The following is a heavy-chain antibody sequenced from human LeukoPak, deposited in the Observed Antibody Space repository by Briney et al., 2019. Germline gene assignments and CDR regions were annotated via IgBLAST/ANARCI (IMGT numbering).Heavy chain of an antibody. D-gene: IGHD3-10*01. CDR2: IYPGDSDT. CDR3: ARQTKGGITMVRGVLSDAFDI. CDR1: GYSFTSYW. V-gene: IGHV5-51*01. Sequence: GESMKVSWKGSGYSFTSYWIGWVRQMPGKGLEWMGIIYPGDSDTRYSPSFQGQVTISADKSISTAYLQWSSLKASDTAMYYCARQTKGGITMVRGVLSDAFDIWGQGTMVTVSS. J-gene: IGHJ3*02.